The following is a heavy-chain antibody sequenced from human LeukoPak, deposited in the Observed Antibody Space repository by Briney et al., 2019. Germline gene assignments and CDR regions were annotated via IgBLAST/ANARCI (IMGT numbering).Heavy chain of an antibody. CDR2: IFPIFNTA. CDR3: ARDITGISGFFNDAFDI. V-gene: IGHV1-69*05. J-gene: IGHJ3*02. Sequence: VASVKVSCKASGGTFSNYAINWVRQAPGQGLEWMGRIFPIFNTANYAQKFQARVTITTDESTSTAYMELSSLRSEDTAVYYCARDITGISGFFNDAFDIWGLGTVVTVSS. D-gene: IGHD3-22*01. CDR1: GGTFSNYA.